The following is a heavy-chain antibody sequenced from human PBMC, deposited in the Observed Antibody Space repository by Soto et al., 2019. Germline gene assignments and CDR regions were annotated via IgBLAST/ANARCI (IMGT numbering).Heavy chain of an antibody. V-gene: IGHV3-23*01. CDR2: ISGSGGST. CDR3: AKALVMAAAPLYNWFDP. J-gene: IGHJ5*02. CDR1: GFTFSSYA. Sequence: GGSLRLSCAASGFTFSSYAMSWFRQAPGKGLEWVSAISGSGGSTYYADSVKGRFTISRDNSKNTLYLQMNSLRAEDTAVYYCAKALVMAAAPLYNWFDPWGQGALVTVSS. D-gene: IGHD2-21*01.